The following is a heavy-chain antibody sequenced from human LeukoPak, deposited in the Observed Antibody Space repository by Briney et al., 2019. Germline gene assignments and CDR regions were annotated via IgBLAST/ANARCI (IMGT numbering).Heavy chain of an antibody. J-gene: IGHJ4*02. Sequence: GSLRLSCAGSGFTFSSYAMSWVRQAPGKGLEWVSTISGSGAHTYYADSVKGRFTISRDNSKNTLYLQMNSLRAEDTAVYYCAKDPLDYWGQGTLVTVSS. CDR3: AKDPLDY. V-gene: IGHV3-23*01. CDR2: ISGSGAHT. CDR1: GFTFSSYA.